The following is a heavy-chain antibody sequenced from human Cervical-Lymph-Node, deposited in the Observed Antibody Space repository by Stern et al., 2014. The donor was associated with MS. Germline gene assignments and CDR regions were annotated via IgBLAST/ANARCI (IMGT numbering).Heavy chain of an antibody. Sequence: VQLVESGGGVVQPGRSLRLSCAASGFTFSYHAMNWVRQAPGKGLEWVALISYDGSDKNDADSVKGRFTISRDNTRNTLYLQMNSLRVDDTAVYYWARGGAVTTSDYYLDYWGQGILVTVSS. V-gene: IGHV3-30*01. J-gene: IGHJ4*02. D-gene: IGHD4-17*01. CDR3: ARGGAVTTSDYYLDY. CDR2: ISYDGSDK. CDR1: GFTFSYHA.